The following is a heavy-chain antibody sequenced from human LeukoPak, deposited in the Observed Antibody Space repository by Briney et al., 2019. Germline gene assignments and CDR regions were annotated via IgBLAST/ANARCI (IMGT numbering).Heavy chain of an antibody. CDR1: GFTFINTW. CDR2: ISGSGGST. Sequence: PGGSLRLSCVASGFTFINTWMYWVRQAPGKGLEWVSAISGSGGSTYYADSVKGRFTISRDNSKNTLYLQMNSLRAEDTAVYYCAKVPSSSWYPYYFDYWGQGTLVTVSS. CDR3: AKVPSSSWYPYYFDY. D-gene: IGHD6-13*01. J-gene: IGHJ4*02. V-gene: IGHV3-23*01.